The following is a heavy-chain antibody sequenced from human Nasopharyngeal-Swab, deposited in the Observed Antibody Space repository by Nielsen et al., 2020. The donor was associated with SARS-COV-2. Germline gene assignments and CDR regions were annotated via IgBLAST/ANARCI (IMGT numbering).Heavy chain of an antibody. D-gene: IGHD6-19*01. CDR2: ISSSGTTI. J-gene: IGHJ5*02. CDR3: ARASRGWS. V-gene: IGHV3-48*03. Sequence: VRQAPGKGLEWISYISSSGTTIYSTESVRGRFTISRGNAENSLSLQMNSLREEDTAVYYCARASRGWSWGQGTLVTVSS.